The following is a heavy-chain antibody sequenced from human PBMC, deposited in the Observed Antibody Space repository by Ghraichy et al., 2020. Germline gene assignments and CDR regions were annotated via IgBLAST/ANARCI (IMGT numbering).Heavy chain of an antibody. CDR2: VNSDGTDT. Sequence: GGSLRLSCAASGFTFSSYWMHWVRQAPGKGLVWVSRVNSDGTDTSYADSVKGRFTISRDNVKNTLYLQMNSLRAEDTAVYYCARVGVGPTRPGMDVWGRGTTVTVSS. CDR3: ARVGVGPTRPGMDV. V-gene: IGHV3-74*01. D-gene: IGHD3-16*01. CDR1: GFTFSSYW. J-gene: IGHJ6*04.